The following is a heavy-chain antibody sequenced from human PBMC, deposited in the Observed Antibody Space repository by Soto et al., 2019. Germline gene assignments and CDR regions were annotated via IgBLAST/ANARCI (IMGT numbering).Heavy chain of an antibody. J-gene: IGHJ5*02. D-gene: IGHD1-1*01. CDR1: GGSISSYY. V-gene: IGHV4-59*08. Sequence: QVQLQESGPGLVKPSETLSLTCTDSGGSISSYYWSWIRQPPAKGLEWIGYVYYTGSTNYNPSLKSRVTISVDTSKNQFSLKLSSVTAADTAVYYCARQLANWFDPWGQGTLVTVSS. CDR3: ARQLANWFDP. CDR2: VYYTGST.